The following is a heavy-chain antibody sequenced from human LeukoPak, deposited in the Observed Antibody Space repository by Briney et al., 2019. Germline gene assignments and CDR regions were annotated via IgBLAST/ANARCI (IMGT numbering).Heavy chain of an antibody. V-gene: IGHV5-51*01. CDR3: ARHGEYGSGSYFYYCTDV. CDR2: IYAGDSDT. Sequence: GESLKISCTGSGYSFTSYWIGWVRQMPGKGVEWVGIIYAGDSDTRYSPSLQGQVTISADKSISTDYLQWSSLKASDTAMYYCARHGEYGSGSYFYYCTDVWGKGTTVTVSS. J-gene: IGHJ6*04. CDR1: GYSFTSYW. D-gene: IGHD3-10*01.